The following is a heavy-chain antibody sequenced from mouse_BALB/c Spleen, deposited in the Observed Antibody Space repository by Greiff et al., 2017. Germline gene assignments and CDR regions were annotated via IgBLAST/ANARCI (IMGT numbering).Heavy chain of an antibody. CDR3: ARSEGNYGYYFDY. Sequence: QVHVKQSGAELARPGASVKLSCKASGYTFTSYWMQWVKQRPGQGLEWIGAIYPGDGDTRYTQKFKGKATLTADKSSSTAYMQLSSLASEDSAVYYCARSEGNYGYYFDYWGQGTTLTVSS. D-gene: IGHD2-1*01. V-gene: IGHV1-87*01. CDR2: IYPGDGDT. J-gene: IGHJ2*01. CDR1: GYTFTSYW.